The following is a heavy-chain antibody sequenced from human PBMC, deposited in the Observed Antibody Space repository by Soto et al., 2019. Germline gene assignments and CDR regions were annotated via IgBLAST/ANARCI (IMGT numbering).Heavy chain of an antibody. CDR1: GGSISRAGYY. J-gene: IGHJ5*02. V-gene: IGHV4-31*02. CDR2: IYYSGNT. CDR3: ARDDCGGNCFLFSGFDP. Sequence: QVQLQESGPGLVKPSQTLSLTCSVSGGSISRAGYYWNWIRQHPGKGLEWIGYIYYSGNTYYNPSLKSRASISVDTSKNQFSLTLNSVTAADTAVYYCARDDCGGNCFLFSGFDPWGQGTLVTVSS. D-gene: IGHD2-21*02.